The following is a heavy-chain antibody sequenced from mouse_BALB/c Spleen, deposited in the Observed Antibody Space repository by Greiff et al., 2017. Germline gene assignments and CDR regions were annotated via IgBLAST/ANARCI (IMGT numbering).Heavy chain of an antibody. V-gene: IGHV3-1*02. CDR3: AYYGNYYAMDY. CDR2: IHYSGST. D-gene: IGHD2-1*01. J-gene: IGHJ4*01. Sequence: EVKLQESGPDLVKPSQSLSLTCTVTGYSITSGYSWHWIRQFPGNKLEWLGYIHYSGSTNYNPSLKSRISITRDTSKNQFFLQLNSVTTEDSATYYCAYYGNYYAMDYWGQGTSVTVSS. CDR1: GYSITSGYS.